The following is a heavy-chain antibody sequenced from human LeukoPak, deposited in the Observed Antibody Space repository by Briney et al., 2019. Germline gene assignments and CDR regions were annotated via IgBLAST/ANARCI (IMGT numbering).Heavy chain of an antibody. J-gene: IGHJ4*02. V-gene: IGHV1-2*02. D-gene: IGHD1-26*01. CDR3: ARESGSFDY. Sequence: ASVKVSCKSSGYTFTAYYQHWVRQAPGQGLEWMGWIDPNINGATYAQKFQGRVTMTRDTSISTADMELSSLTSDDTAVYYCARESGSFDYWGQGTLVTVSS. CDR2: IDPNINGA. CDR1: GYTFTAYY.